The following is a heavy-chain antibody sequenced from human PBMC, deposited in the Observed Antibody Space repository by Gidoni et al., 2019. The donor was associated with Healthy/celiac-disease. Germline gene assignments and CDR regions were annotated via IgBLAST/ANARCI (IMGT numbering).Heavy chain of an antibody. CDR2: MRYDGSNK. CDR1: GFTFSSYG. Sequence: QVQLVESGGGVVQPGGSLSLSCASSGFTFSSYGMHWVRQAPGKVLGWGAFMRYDGSNKYYADSVKGRFTISRDNSKNTLYLQMNSLRAEDTAVYYFAKEAGPLLVIFDYWGQGTLVTVSS. J-gene: IGHJ4*02. CDR3: AKEAGPLLVIFDY. V-gene: IGHV3-30*02.